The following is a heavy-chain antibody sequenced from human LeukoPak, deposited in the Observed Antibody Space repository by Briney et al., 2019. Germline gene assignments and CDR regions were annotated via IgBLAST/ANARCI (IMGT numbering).Heavy chain of an antibody. CDR2: IIPIFVTA. CDR1: GGNFSSYP. Sequence: ASVKVSCKASGGNFSSYPISWVRQAPGQGLEWMGGIIPIFVTANYAQKFQGRVTITADESTSTAYMELSSLRSEDTAVYYCARPGIAAVGSWDPYYYYYMDVWGKGTTVTVSS. D-gene: IGHD6-13*01. J-gene: IGHJ6*03. V-gene: IGHV1-69*13. CDR3: ARPGIAAVGSWDPYYYYYMDV.